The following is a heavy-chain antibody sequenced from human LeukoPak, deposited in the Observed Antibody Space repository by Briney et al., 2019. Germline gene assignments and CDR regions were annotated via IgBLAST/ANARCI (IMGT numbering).Heavy chain of an antibody. CDR2: IGGSGNTI. J-gene: IGHJ4*02. CDR3: AKAVRYYDSSGYYYAAPHFDY. V-gene: IGHV3-23*05. D-gene: IGHD3-22*01. CDR1: GFDFKTLG. Sequence: PGGSLRLSCAASGFDFKTLGMSWARQAPGKGLEWVSAIGGSGNTIYYADSVRGRFSISRDNSKNTMYLQMNSLRAEDTAVYYCAKAVRYYDSSGYYYAAPHFDYWGQGTLVTVSS.